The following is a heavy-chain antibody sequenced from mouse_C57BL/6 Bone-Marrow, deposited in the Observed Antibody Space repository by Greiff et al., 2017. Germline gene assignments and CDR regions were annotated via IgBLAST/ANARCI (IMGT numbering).Heavy chain of an antibody. Sequence: QVHVKQSGAELARPGASVKLSCKASGYTFTSYGISWVKQRTGQGLEWIGEIYPRSGNTYYNEKFKGKATLTADKSSSTAYMELRSLTSEDSAVYFCARQTYYSNYFSWFAYWGQGTLVTVSA. D-gene: IGHD2-5*01. CDR1: GYTFTSYG. J-gene: IGHJ3*01. V-gene: IGHV1-81*01. CDR3: ARQTYYSNYFSWFAY. CDR2: IYPRSGNT.